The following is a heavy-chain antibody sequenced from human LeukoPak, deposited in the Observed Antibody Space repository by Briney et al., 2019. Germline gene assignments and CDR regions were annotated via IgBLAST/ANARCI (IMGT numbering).Heavy chain of an antibody. Sequence: PGGSLRLSCAASGFTFSSYAMSWVRQAPGKGLEWVSAISGSGGSTYYADSVKGRFTISRDNSKNTLYLQMNSLRAEDTAVYYCAKDPQYSNYLYYFDYWGQGTLVTVSS. CDR1: GFTFSSYA. CDR3: AKDPQYSNYLYYFDY. D-gene: IGHD4-11*01. CDR2: ISGSGGST. J-gene: IGHJ4*02. V-gene: IGHV3-23*01.